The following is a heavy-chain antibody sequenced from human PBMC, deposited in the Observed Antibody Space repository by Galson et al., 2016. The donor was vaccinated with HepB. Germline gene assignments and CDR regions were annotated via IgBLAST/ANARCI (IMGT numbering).Heavy chain of an antibody. CDR1: NGSFSEYY. CDR2: INHNGET. D-gene: IGHD6-13*01. J-gene: IGHJ3*01. CDR3: AAGKAAAGSLVFDV. Sequence: SETLSLTCAVYNGSFSEYYWTWTRQTPGNGLEWIGEINHNGETKYSPSLRSRVSIPVDTSKNPFTLNLNSANAADTAVYYCAAGKAAAGSLVFDVWGQGTLVTISS. V-gene: IGHV4-34*01.